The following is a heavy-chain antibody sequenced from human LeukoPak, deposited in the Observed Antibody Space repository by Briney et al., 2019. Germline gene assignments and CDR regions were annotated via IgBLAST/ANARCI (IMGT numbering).Heavy chain of an antibody. Sequence: LGGSLRLSCAASGFTFSSYGMHWVRQAPGKGLEWVSVIYSGGSTYYADSVKGRFTISRDNSKNTLYLQMNSLRAEDTAVYYCAREMTTVTHNWFDPWGQGTLVTVSS. D-gene: IGHD4-17*01. V-gene: IGHV3-66*01. CDR3: AREMTTVTHNWFDP. CDR2: IYSGGST. J-gene: IGHJ5*02. CDR1: GFTFSSYG.